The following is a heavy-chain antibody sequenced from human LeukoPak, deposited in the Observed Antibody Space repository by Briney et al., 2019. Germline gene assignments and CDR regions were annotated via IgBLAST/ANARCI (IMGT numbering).Heavy chain of an antibody. CDR2: IYTSGST. D-gene: IGHD2-2*01. CDR3: ARDCCGLGYCSSTSCYVPNWFDP. Sequence: SETLSLTCTVSGGSISSYYWSWIRQPAGKGLEWIRRIYTSGSTNYNPSLKSRVTMSVDTSKNQFSLKLSSVTAADTAVYYCARDCCGLGYCSSTSCYVPNWFDPWGQGTLVTVSS. CDR1: GGSISSYY. V-gene: IGHV4-4*07. J-gene: IGHJ5*02.